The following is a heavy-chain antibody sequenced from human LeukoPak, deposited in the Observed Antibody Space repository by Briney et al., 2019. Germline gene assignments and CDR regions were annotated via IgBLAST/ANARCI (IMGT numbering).Heavy chain of an antibody. CDR2: INPNSGGT. CDR3: ARVPGGYSSSWFDY. CDR1: GYTLTGYY. J-gene: IGHJ4*02. Sequence: GASVKVSCKASGYTLTGYYMHWVRRAPGQGLEWMGWINPNSGGTNYAQKFQGRVTMTRDTSISTAYMELSRLRSDDTAVYYCARVPGGYSSSWFDYWGQGTLVTVSS. V-gene: IGHV1-2*02. D-gene: IGHD6-13*01.